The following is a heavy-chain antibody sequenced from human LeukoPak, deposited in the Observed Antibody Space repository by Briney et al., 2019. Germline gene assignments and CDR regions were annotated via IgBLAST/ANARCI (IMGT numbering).Heavy chain of an antibody. V-gene: IGHV3-21*01. Sequence: GGSLSLSCAASGFTFSSYSMNWVRQAPGKGLEWVSSISSSSSYIYYADSVKGRFTISRDNAKNSLYLQMNSLRAEDTAVYYCARVRWLQSQYYYYGMDVWGQGTTVTVSS. D-gene: IGHD5-24*01. J-gene: IGHJ6*02. CDR3: ARVRWLQSQYYYYGMDV. CDR2: ISSSSSYI. CDR1: GFTFSSYS.